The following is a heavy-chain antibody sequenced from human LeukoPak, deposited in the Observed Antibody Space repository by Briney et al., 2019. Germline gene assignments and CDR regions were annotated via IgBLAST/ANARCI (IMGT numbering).Heavy chain of an antibody. CDR3: ARGHNSRAGVTDCCPLDF. CDR2: IYSSGIT. J-gene: IGHJ4*02. V-gene: IGHV3-66*01. D-gene: IGHD2-21*02. CDR1: GFTFSSYG. Sequence: GGSLRLSCAASGFTFSSYGMHWVRQAPGKGLEWVSVIYSSGITYYADSVKGRFTISRDNSKNTLYLQMNSLRAEDTAFYYCARGHNSRAGVTDCCPLDFWGQGTLVTVSS.